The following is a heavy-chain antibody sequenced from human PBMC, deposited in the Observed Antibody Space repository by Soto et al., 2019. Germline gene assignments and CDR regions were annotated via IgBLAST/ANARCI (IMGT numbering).Heavy chain of an antibody. CDR2: INHSGST. Sequence: SETLSLTCAVYGGSFSGYYWSWIRQPPGKGLEWIGEINHSGSTNYNPSLKSRVTISVDTSKNQFSLKLSSVTAADTAVYYCARGGVRFGESHLYYFDYWGQGTLVTVSS. V-gene: IGHV4-34*01. CDR1: GGSFSGYY. CDR3: ARGGVRFGESHLYYFDY. D-gene: IGHD3-10*01. J-gene: IGHJ4*02.